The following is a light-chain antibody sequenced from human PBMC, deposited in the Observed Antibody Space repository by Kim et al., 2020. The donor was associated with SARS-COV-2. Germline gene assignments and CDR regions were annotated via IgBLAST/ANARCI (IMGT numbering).Light chain of an antibody. CDR1: QSVSSRY. V-gene: IGKV3-20*01. CDR3: QQYGSAPRT. J-gene: IGKJ1*01. Sequence: SAGERATLYCRARQSVSSRYLAWYQQKTGQAPRLLIYGASSRATGITDRFSGSGSGTDFTLTISRLEPEDFAVYYCQQYGSAPRTFGQGTKVDIK. CDR2: GAS.